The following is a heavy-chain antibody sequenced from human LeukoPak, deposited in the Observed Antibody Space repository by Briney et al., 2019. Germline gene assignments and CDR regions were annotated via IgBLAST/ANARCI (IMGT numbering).Heavy chain of an antibody. D-gene: IGHD2-2*02. Sequence: PVKVSCKASGGTFSSYAINWVRQAPGQGLEWMGGIIPIFGTANYAQKFQGRVTITAAESTSTAYMELSSLRSEDTAVYYCARGYCSSTSCYTPFDIWGQGTMVTVSS. CDR3: ARGYCSSTSCYTPFDI. J-gene: IGHJ3*02. CDR2: IIPIFGTA. CDR1: GGTFSSYA. V-gene: IGHV1-69*13.